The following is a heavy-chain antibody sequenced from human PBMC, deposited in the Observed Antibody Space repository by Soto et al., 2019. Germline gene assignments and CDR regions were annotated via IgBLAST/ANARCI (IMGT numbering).Heavy chain of an antibody. CDR1: GYSFTSYW. J-gene: IGHJ5*02. CDR3: ARRSFQLWEVDNWFDP. D-gene: IGHD5-18*01. V-gene: IGHV5-51*01. Sequence: PGESLKISCKGSGYSFTSYWIGWVRQMPGKGLEWMGIIYPGDSDTRYSPSFQGQVTISADKSISTAYLQWSSLKASDTAMYYCARRSFQLWEVDNWFDPWGQGTLVTVSS. CDR2: IYPGDSDT.